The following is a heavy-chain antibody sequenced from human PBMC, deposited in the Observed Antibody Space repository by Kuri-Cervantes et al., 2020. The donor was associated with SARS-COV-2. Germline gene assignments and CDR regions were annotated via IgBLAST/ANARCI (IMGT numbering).Heavy chain of an antibody. CDR1: GFTFSSYW. J-gene: IGHJ6*03. Sequence: GESLKISCAASGFTFSSYWMSWVRQAPGKGLEWVANIKQDGSEKYYVDSVKGRFTISKDNAKNSLYLQMNSLRAEDTAVYFCAKDFSTWYFMDVWGRGTTVTVSS. CDR2: IKQDGSEK. D-gene: IGHD6-13*01. V-gene: IGHV3-7*01. CDR3: AKDFSTWYFMDV.